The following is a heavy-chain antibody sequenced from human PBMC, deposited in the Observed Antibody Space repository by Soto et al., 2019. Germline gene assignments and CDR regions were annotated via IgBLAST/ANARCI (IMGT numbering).Heavy chain of an antibody. V-gene: IGHV3-15*01. J-gene: IGHJ4*02. CDR3: TTGSRY. CDR2: IKGKTDSGTT. Sequence: GGALRLSCAASVFTFNDAWMSWVRQVPGKGLEWVGRIKGKTDSGTTEYTGPVKGRFTISRDDSKNTVYLQMNNLKIEDSAVYFCTTGSRYWGQGTLVTVSS. CDR1: VFTFNDAW. D-gene: IGHD1-26*01.